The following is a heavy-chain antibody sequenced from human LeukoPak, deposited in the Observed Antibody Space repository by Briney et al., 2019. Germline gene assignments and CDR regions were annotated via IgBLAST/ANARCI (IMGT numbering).Heavy chain of an antibody. Sequence: SETLSLTCAVYGGSFSGYYWSWIRQPPGKGLEWIGEINHSGSTNYNPSLKSRVTISVDTSKNQFSLKLSSVTAADTAVYYCARVIDSSGWGNHNLFDYWGQGTLVTVSS. D-gene: IGHD6-19*01. V-gene: IGHV4-34*01. CDR1: GGSFSGYY. CDR2: INHSGST. CDR3: ARVIDSSGWGNHNLFDY. J-gene: IGHJ4*02.